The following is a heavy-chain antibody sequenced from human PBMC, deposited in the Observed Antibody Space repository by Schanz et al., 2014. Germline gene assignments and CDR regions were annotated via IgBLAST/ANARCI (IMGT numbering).Heavy chain of an antibody. CDR2: IGTAGDT. V-gene: IGHV3-13*04. J-gene: IGHJ4*02. D-gene: IGHD3-10*01. CDR1: GFSIRNHD. CDR3: ARVPYGSGSYWDY. Sequence: EVQLVESGGGLVQPGGSLRLSCAASGFSIRNHDMHWVRQATGAGLEWVSAIGTAGDTFYLDSVKGRFTISRENAKNSLYPQMNSLRAGDTAVYYCARVPYGSGSYWDYWGQGTLVTVSS.